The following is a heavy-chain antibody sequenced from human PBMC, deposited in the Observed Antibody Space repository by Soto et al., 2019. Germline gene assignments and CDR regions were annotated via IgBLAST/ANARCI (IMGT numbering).Heavy chain of an antibody. CDR2: IYYSGST. CDR1: GGSISSGGYY. Sequence: QVQLQESGPGLVKPSQTLSLTCTVSGGSISSGGYYWSWIRQHPGKGLEWIGYIYYSGSTYYNPSPXRXGTISVDTAKNPVPLKLRSVTAADTAVYYCAGSVDTWGQGTLVTVSS. V-gene: IGHV4-31*03. CDR3: AGSVDT. J-gene: IGHJ5*02.